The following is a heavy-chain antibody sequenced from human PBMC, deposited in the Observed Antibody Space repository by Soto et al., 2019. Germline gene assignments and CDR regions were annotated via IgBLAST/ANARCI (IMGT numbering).Heavy chain of an antibody. J-gene: IGHJ4*02. D-gene: IGHD3-22*01. V-gene: IGHV3-23*01. CDR3: ARVRYYDSSGYYYGLGY. CDR1: GFTFSSYA. CDR2: ISGSGSTI. Sequence: EVQLLESGGGLVQPGGSLRLSCAASGFTFSSYAMSWVRQAPGKGLEWVSAISGSGSTIYYADSVKGRFTISRDNAKNSLYLQMNSLRAEDTAVYYCARVRYYDSSGYYYGLGYWGQGTLVTVSS.